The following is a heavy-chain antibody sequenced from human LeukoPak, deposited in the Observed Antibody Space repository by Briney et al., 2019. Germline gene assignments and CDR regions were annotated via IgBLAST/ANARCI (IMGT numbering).Heavy chain of an antibody. V-gene: IGHV3-21*01. J-gene: IGHJ6*02. CDR1: GFTFSGYS. CDR2: ISSSSSYI. CDR3: ARDFYYGSGSDV. D-gene: IGHD3-10*01. Sequence: AGSLSLSCAAYGFTFSGYSMNWVRQPPGKGLEWVSSISSSSSYIYYADSVKGRFTISRDNAKNSLYLQMNSLRAEDTAVYYCARDFYYGSGSDVWGQGTTVTVSS.